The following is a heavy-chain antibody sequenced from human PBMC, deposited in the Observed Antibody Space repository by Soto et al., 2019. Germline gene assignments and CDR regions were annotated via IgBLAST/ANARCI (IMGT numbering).Heavy chain of an antibody. CDR2: IYSGGST. CDR3: ARDLYADEAFDI. Sequence: GGSLRLSCAASGFTVSSDYMSWVRQAPGKELEWVSIIYSGGSTYYADSVKGRFTISRDSSNNTLYLQMNSLRVEDTAVYYCARDLYADEAFDIWGQGTMVTVSS. V-gene: IGHV3-66*01. CDR1: GFTVSSDY. D-gene: IGHD3-16*01. J-gene: IGHJ3*02.